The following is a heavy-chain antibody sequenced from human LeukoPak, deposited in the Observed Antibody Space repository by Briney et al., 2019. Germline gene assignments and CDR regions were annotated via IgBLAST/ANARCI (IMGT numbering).Heavy chain of an antibody. CDR3: AKDMYSSGWYAFDY. D-gene: IGHD6-19*01. CDR2: ISWNSGSI. J-gene: IGHJ4*02. V-gene: IGHV3-9*03. Sequence: GRSLRLSCAASGFIFDDYAMHWVRQAPGKGLEWVSGISWNSGSIGYADSVKGRFTISRDNAKNSLYLQMNSLRAEDMALYYCAKDMYSSGWYAFDYWGQGTLVTVSS. CDR1: GFIFDDYA.